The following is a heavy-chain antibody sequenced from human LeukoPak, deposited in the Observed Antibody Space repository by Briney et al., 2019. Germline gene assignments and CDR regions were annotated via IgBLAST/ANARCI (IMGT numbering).Heavy chain of an antibody. V-gene: IGHV1-18*01. D-gene: IGHD6-19*01. CDR2: ISAYNGNT. J-gene: IGHJ4*02. CDR1: GYTFISYD. CDR3: ARDGAVAGEFDY. Sequence: ASVKVSCKASGYTFISYDINWVRQATGQGLEWMGWISAYNGNTNYAQKFQGRVTMTTDTSTSTAYMELRSLRSDDTAVYYCARDGAVAGEFDYWGQGTLVTVSS.